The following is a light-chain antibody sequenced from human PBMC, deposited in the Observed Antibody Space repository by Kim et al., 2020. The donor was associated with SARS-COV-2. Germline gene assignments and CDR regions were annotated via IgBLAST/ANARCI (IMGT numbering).Light chain of an antibody. CDR2: AAS. V-gene: IGKV1-39*01. J-gene: IGKJ1*01. Sequence: ESVGDRVTITCRASQSISSYLNWYQQKPGKAPKLLIYAASNLQSGVPSRFSGSGSGTDFTLTISSLQPEDFATYYCQQSYSTHWTFGQGTKVDIK. CDR3: QQSYSTHWT. CDR1: QSISSY.